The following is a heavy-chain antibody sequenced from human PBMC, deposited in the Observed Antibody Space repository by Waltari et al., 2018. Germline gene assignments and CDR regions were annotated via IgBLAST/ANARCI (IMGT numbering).Heavy chain of an antibody. Sequence: VQLLESGGGLVQPGGSLRLSCAASGFTFSSYAMHWVRQAPGKGLEWVAVISYDGSNKYYADSVKGRFTISRDNSKNTLYLQMNSLRAEDTAVYYCARDQDGDYAPYFDYWGQGTLVTVSS. CDR1: GFTFSSYA. CDR2: ISYDGSNK. D-gene: IGHD4-17*01. V-gene: IGHV3-30*01. J-gene: IGHJ4*02. CDR3: ARDQDGDYAPYFDY.